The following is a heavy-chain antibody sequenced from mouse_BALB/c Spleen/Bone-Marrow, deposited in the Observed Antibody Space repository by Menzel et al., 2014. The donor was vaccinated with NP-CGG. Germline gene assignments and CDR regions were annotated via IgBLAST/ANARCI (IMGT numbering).Heavy chain of an antibody. J-gene: IGHJ3*01. CDR3: GPKYYGRWFAN. D-gene: IGHD1-1*01. Sequence: EVQLQQSGAELVKPGASVKFSCTVSGYNIKDTYMHWVQQRPEQGLEWIGRIDPANGNFNYDPKFQGKATITADNTSNTAYLQRSNLTSEDDAAYYCGPKYYGRWFANWGQGTLVTVSS. CDR2: IDPANGNF. CDR1: GYNIKDTY. V-gene: IGHV14-3*02.